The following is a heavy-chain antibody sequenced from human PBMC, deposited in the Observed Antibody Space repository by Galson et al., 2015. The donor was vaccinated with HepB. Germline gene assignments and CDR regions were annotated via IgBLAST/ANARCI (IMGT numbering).Heavy chain of an antibody. Sequence: LSLTCAVYGGSFSGYYWSWIRQPPGKGLEWIGEINHSGSTNYNPSLKSRVTISVDTSKNQFSLKLGSVTAAGTAVYYCAGRAAGTSFWGQGTLVTVSS. J-gene: IGHJ4*02. CDR2: INHSGST. CDR1: GGSFSGYY. V-gene: IGHV4-34*01. CDR3: AGRAAGTSF. D-gene: IGHD6-13*01.